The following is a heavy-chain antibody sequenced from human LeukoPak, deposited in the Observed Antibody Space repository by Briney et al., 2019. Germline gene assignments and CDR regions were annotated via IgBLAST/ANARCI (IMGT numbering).Heavy chain of an antibody. CDR2: IKPDGSEK. CDR1: GFTVSSNY. J-gene: IGHJ5*02. CDR3: ARDSATGGP. Sequence: GGSLRLSCAASGFTVSSNYMSWVRQAPGKGLEWVAHIKPDGSEKNYVDSVKGRFTLFRDDAKNSVYLQMNSLRVEDTAVYYCARDSATGGPWGQGTPVIVSS. D-gene: IGHD1-1*01. V-gene: IGHV3-7*01.